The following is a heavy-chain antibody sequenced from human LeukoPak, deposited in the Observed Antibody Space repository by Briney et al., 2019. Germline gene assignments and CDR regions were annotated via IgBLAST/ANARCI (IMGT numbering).Heavy chain of an antibody. V-gene: IGHV2-5*02. CDR2: IYWDDDY. CDR1: GFSLSNSGVR. Sequence: SGPTLVKPTPTLTLTCTFSGFSLSNSGVRVGWIRQPPGKALEWLALIYWDDDYQYSPSLRSRLTITKDTSKNQVVLTMTNMDPVDTGTYYCARTGDYGGFDSWGQGTLVTVSS. J-gene: IGHJ4*02. D-gene: IGHD4-17*01. CDR3: ARTGDYGGFDS.